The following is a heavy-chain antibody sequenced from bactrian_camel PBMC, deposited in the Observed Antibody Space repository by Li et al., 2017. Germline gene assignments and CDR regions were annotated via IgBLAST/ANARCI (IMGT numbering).Heavy chain of an antibody. D-gene: IGHD6*01. CDR3: AAGQWYTDEYRY. CDR1: GLTFRDFA. CDR2: ILSEAFNT. J-gene: IGHJ4*01. V-gene: IGHV3-2*01. Sequence: HVQLVESGGGLVQPGGSLRLSCVGSGLTFRDFAMNWFRQAPGKGLEWVSSILSEAFNTYYADSVKGRFTVSRDSAKNTAYLQMSSLKSEDTALYYCAAGQWYTDEYRYWGQGTQVTVS.